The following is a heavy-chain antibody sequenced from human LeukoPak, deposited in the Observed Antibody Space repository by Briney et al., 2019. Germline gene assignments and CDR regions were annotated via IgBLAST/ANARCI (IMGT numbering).Heavy chain of an antibody. CDR1: GGSISSYY. Sequence: SETLSLTCTVSGGSISSYYWSWIRQPPGKGLEWIGYNYYSGSTNYNPSLKSRVTISVDTSKNQFSLKLSSVTAADTAVYYCARDRYSGGDWFDPWGQGTLVTVSS. D-gene: IGHD3-9*01. J-gene: IGHJ5*02. V-gene: IGHV4-59*01. CDR2: NYYSGST. CDR3: ARDRYSGGDWFDP.